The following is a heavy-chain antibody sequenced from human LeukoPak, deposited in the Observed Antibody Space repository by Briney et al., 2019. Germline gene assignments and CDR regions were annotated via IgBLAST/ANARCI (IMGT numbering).Heavy chain of an antibody. J-gene: IGHJ6*03. D-gene: IGHD3-22*01. Sequence: ASVKVSCKASGYTFTGYYMHWVRQAPGQGLEWMGWINPNSGGTNYAQKFQGRVTMTRDTSISTAYMELSRLRSDDTAVYYCTRGGDPYDSSGDPDYYMDVWGKGTTVTVSS. V-gene: IGHV1-2*02. CDR2: INPNSGGT. CDR1: GYTFTGYY. CDR3: TRGGDPYDSSGDPDYYMDV.